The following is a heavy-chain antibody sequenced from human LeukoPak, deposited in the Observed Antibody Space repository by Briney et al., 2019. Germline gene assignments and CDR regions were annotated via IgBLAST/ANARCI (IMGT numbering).Heavy chain of an antibody. CDR3: ARDGGVGAISP. J-gene: IGHJ5*02. D-gene: IGHD1-26*01. CDR2: ISYDGSNK. CDR1: GFTFSSYA. Sequence: GRSLRLSCAASGFTFSSYAMHWVRQAPGKGLEWVAVISYDGSNKYYADSVKGRFTISRDNSKNTLYLQMNSLRAEDTAVYYCARDGGVGAISPWGQGTLVTVSS. V-gene: IGHV3-30-3*01.